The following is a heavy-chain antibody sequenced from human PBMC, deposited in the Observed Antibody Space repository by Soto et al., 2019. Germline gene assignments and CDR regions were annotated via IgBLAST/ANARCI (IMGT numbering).Heavy chain of an antibody. D-gene: IGHD5-18*01. CDR2: ISYAGNNE. CDR1: RFAFSTYC. J-gene: IGHJ4*02. V-gene: IGHV3-30*03. CDR3: ARDPGYTYGSLYFDY. Sequence: WGSLRLSCASSRFAFSTYCIHWGRQAPGKGLECVAVISYAGNNEYYADYVKGRFTISRDNSRNTLYLQMNSLRAEDTAVYYCARDPGYTYGSLYFDYWGQGTLVTVSS.